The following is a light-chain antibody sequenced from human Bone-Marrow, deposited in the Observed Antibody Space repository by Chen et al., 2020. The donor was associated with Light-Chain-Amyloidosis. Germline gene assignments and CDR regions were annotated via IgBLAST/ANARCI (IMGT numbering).Light chain of an antibody. CDR2: RDT. CDR3: QSADSSGTYEVI. V-gene: IGLV3-25*03. J-gene: IGLJ2*01. Sequence: SYELTQPPSVSVSPGSTATITCSGDDLPTKYAYWYQQKPVQAPVLVIHRDTERPSGISERFSGSSSGTTATLTISGVQAEDEADYHCQSADSSGTYEVIFGGGTKLTVL. CDR1: DLPTKY.